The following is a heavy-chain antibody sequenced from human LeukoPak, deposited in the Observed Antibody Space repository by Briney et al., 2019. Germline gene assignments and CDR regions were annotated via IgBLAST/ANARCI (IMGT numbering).Heavy chain of an antibody. CDR2: ISGSGGST. CDR3: AKDISAAGIDY. D-gene: IGHD6-13*01. V-gene: IGHV3-23*01. J-gene: IGHJ4*02. Sequence: GGSLRLSCAASGFTFSSYAMSWVRQAPGKGLEWVSAISGSGGSTYYADSVKGRFTISRDNAKNSLYLQMNSLRAEDTALYYCAKDISAAGIDYWGQGTLVTVSS. CDR1: GFTFSSYA.